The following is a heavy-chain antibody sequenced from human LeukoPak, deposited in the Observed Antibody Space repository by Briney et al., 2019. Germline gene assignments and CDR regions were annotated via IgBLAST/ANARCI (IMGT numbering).Heavy chain of an antibody. Sequence: SETLSLTCTVSGGSISSYYWSWIRQPPGKGLEWIGYIYYSGSTNYNPSLKSRVTISVDTSKNQFSLKLSSVTAADTAVYYCARLGYVGWFDPWGRGTLVTVSS. J-gene: IGHJ5*02. CDR2: IYYSGST. CDR3: ARLGYVGWFDP. D-gene: IGHD5-12*01. CDR1: GGSISSYY. V-gene: IGHV4-59*01.